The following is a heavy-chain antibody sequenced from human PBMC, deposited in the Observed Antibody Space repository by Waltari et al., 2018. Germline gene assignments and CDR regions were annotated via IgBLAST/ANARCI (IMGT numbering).Heavy chain of an antibody. CDR2: FDPEDGET. V-gene: IGHV1-24*01. CDR1: GYTLTEFS. Sequence: QVQLVQSGSEVKKPGASVKVSCKVSGYTLTEFSMHWVRQAPGHGLEWMGGFDPEDGETIYAQKFQGRVTMTEDTSTDTAYMELSSLRSEDTAVYYCATVSINPLTYYDFWSGYPYDAFDIWGQGTMVTVSS. D-gene: IGHD3-3*01. CDR3: ATVSINPLTYYDFWSGYPYDAFDI. J-gene: IGHJ3*02.